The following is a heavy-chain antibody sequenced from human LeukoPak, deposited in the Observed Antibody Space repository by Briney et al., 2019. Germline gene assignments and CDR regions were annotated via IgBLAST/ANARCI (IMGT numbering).Heavy chain of an antibody. CDR2: ITSDGAIT. CDR1: GFTFSNLG. CDR3: AKDNLSYYYDSSGYGMDV. D-gene: IGHD3-22*01. V-gene: IGHV3-23*01. J-gene: IGHJ6*02. Sequence: GGSLRLSCAASGFTFSNLGMTWVRQAPGKGLEWVSAITSDGAITFYTDSVKGRFTISRDNSKNTLYLQMNSLRAEDTAVYYCAKDNLSYYYDSSGYGMDVWGQGTTVTVSS.